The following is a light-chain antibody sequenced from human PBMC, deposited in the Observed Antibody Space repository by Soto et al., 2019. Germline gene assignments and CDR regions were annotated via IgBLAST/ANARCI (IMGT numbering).Light chain of an antibody. CDR2: TNN. J-gene: IGLJ1*01. Sequence: QSVLTQPPSASVTPGQRVTISCSGSSSNLGSNTVNWYQQVPGTAPKLLIYTNNQRPSGVPDRFSGSKSGTSASLAISGLQSEDEADYYCAAWDDSLNGYVFGTGTKVTVL. V-gene: IGLV1-44*01. CDR3: AAWDDSLNGYV. CDR1: SSNLGSNT.